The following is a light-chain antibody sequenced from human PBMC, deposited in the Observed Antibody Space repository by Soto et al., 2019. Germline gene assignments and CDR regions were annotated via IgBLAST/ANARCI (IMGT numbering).Light chain of an antibody. CDR2: SAS. J-gene: IGKJ5*01. V-gene: IGKV1-33*01. Sequence: DIQMTQSPSSLSASVVDRFTISFRAAQSISTYLNWYQQKPGTAPRLLIYSASSVKTGVPPRFSGSGSGTDFTLTISRLQPEDIATYYCQQYENLPTFGQGTRLEIK. CDR3: QQYENLPT. CDR1: QSISTY.